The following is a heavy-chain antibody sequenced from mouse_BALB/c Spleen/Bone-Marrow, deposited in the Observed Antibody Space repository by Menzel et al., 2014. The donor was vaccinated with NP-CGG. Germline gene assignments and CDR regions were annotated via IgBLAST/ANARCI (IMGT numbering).Heavy chain of an antibody. CDR3: ARDYDYWYFDV. J-gene: IGHJ1*01. CDR1: DYTFTSYW. V-gene: IGHV1S81*02. CDR2: INPSNGRT. D-gene: IGHD2-4*01. Sequence: QVHVKQSGAELVKPGASVKLSCKASDYTFTSYWMHWVKQRPGQGLEWIGEINPSNGRTNYNEKFKSKATLTVDKSSSTAYMQLSSLTSEDSAVYYCARDYDYWYFDVWGAGTTVTVSS.